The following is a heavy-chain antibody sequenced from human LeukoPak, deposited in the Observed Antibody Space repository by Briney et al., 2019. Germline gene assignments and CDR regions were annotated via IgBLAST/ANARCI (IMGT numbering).Heavy chain of an antibody. D-gene: IGHD1-26*01. J-gene: IGHJ4*02. Sequence: ASVKVSCKASGYTFTSYYMHWVRQAPGQGLEWMGWINPNSGGTNYAQKFQGRVTMTRDTSISTAYMELSRLRSDDTAVYYCGIVGAQGYYFDYWGQGTLVTVSS. CDR2: INPNSGGT. V-gene: IGHV1-2*02. CDR1: GYTFTSYY. CDR3: GIVGAQGYYFDY.